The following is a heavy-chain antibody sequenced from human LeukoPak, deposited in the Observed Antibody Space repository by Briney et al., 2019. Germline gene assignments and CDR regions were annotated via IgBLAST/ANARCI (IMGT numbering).Heavy chain of an antibody. CDR1: GFTFSDYY. CDR3: ARPDLGYCSSTSCPSAFDI. CDR2: ISSSGSTI. D-gene: IGHD2-2*01. Sequence: PGGSLRLSCAASGFTFSDYYMSWIRQAQGKGLEWVSYISSSGSTIYYADSVKGRFTISRDNAKNSLYLQMNSLRAEDTAVYYCARPDLGYCSSTSCPSAFDIWGQGTMVTVSS. J-gene: IGHJ3*02. V-gene: IGHV3-11*04.